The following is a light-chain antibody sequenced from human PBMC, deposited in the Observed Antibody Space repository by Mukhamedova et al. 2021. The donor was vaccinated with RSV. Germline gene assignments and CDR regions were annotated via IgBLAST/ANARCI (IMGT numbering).Light chain of an antibody. Sequence: SVSSNLAWYLHKPGQAPRLLVYGASTRASGIPARFSGSGSRTEFTLTISSLQSADFAVYYCQQYDNWPMYTFGQGTKLEIK. J-gene: IGKJ2*01. V-gene: IGKV3-15*01. CDR2: GAS. CDR3: QQYDNWPMYT. CDR1: SVSSN.